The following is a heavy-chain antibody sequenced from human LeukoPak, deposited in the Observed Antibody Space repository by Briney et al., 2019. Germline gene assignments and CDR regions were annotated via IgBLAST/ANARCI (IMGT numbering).Heavy chain of an antibody. CDR2: IKSKTNGGTT. Sequence: GGSLRLSCAASGFTFNHAWMSWVRQAPGKGLEWVGRIKSKTNGGTTDYAAPVKGRFTISRDDSKNTLYLQMNSLKNEDTAVYYRTWVGARYYFDYWGQGTLVTVSS. D-gene: IGHD1-26*01. CDR3: TWVGARYYFDY. J-gene: IGHJ4*02. V-gene: IGHV3-15*01. CDR1: GFTFNHAW.